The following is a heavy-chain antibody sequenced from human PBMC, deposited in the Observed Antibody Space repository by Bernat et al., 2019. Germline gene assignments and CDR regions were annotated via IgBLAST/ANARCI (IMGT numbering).Heavy chain of an antibody. CDR1: GGSISSSSYY. CDR2: IYYSGST. Sequence: QLQLQESGPGLVKPSETLSLTCTVSGGSISSSSYYWGWIRQPPGKGLEWIGSIYYSGSTYYNPSLKSRVTISVDTSKNQFSLKLSSVTAADTAVYYCARHLSGTPDYSNYIVPYYYYYMDVWGKGTTVTVSS. D-gene: IGHD4-4*01. J-gene: IGHJ6*03. V-gene: IGHV4-39*01. CDR3: ARHLSGTPDYSNYIVPYYYYYMDV.